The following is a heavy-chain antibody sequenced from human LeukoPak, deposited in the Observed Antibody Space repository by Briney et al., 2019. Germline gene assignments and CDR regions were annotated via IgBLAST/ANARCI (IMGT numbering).Heavy chain of an antibody. V-gene: IGHV3-30-3*01. Sequence: GRSLRLPCAASGVTLSSYAMHWVRQAPGKGLEWVAVISYDGSNKYHADSVKGRFSISRDNSENTLYLQMNSLRPEDTAVYYCARDWRDYVWGSHRDYWGQGTLVTVSS. CDR1: GVTLSSYA. CDR2: ISYDGSNK. D-gene: IGHD3-16*02. J-gene: IGHJ4*02. CDR3: ARDWRDYVWGSHRDY.